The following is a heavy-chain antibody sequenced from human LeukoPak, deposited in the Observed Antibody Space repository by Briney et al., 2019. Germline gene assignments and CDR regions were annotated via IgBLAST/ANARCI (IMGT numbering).Heavy chain of an antibody. J-gene: IGHJ6*02. CDR1: GFTFSTCA. CDR2: ISGGGRST. Sequence: GGSLRLSCAASGFTFSTCAMSWVRQAPGKGLEWVSTISGGGRSTDYADSVKGHFTISRDNSKNTLYLQMNSLRAEDTAVYYCARMVGSWRFVYYYYYYGMDVWGQGTTVTVSS. V-gene: IGHV3-23*01. D-gene: IGHD3-10*01. CDR3: ARMVGSWRFVYYYYYYGMDV.